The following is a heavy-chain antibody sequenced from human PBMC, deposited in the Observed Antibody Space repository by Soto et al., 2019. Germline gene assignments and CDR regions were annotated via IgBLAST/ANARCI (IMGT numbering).Heavy chain of an antibody. V-gene: IGHV4-34*01. CDR1: GKSFSGYS. J-gene: IGHJ4*02. CDR2: IDDSGTA. CDR3: ARRPVADY. D-gene: IGHD6-19*01. Sequence: PSETLSLTCVVYGKSFSGYSWNWIRQSPGKGLEWIGDIDDSGTARYSPSLKTRVTISIDTSKREISLSLTSVTAADTAVYYCARRPVADYWGQGTMVTVYS.